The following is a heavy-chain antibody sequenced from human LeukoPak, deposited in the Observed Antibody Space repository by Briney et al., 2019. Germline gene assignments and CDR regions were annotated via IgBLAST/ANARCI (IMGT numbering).Heavy chain of an antibody. CDR2: IYYSGST. Sequence: PSETLSLTCTVSGGSISSYYWSWIRQPPGKGLEWIGYIYYSGSTNYNPSLKSRVTISVDTSKNQFSLKLSSVTAADTAVYYCARVVPSGVMYYYYYYMDVWGKGTTVTVSS. CDR3: ARVVPSGVMYYYYYYMDV. CDR1: GGSISSYY. V-gene: IGHV4-59*01. D-gene: IGHD1-26*01. J-gene: IGHJ6*03.